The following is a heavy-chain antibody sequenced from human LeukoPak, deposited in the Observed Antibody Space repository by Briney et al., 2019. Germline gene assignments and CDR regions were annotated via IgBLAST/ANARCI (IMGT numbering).Heavy chain of an antibody. Sequence: SVKVSCKASGGTFSSYAISWVRQARGQGLEWMGRIIPIFGIANYAQKFQGRVTITADKSTSTAYMELSSLRSEDTAVYYCARESTVTTSGDRAFDIWGQGTMVTVSS. CDR1: GGTFSSYA. CDR2: IIPIFGIA. J-gene: IGHJ3*02. V-gene: IGHV1-69*04. D-gene: IGHD4-17*01. CDR3: ARESTVTTSGDRAFDI.